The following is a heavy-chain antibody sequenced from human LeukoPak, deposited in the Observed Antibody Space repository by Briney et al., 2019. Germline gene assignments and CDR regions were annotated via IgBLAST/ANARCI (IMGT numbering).Heavy chain of an antibody. D-gene: IGHD3-10*01. V-gene: IGHV3-66*01. CDR2: IYSGGST. CDR3: AGAGTYTGNAFDI. J-gene: IGHJ3*02. Sequence: GGSLRLSCSASGFTVSSNYMRWVRQAPGKGLECVSVIYSGGSTYYVDSVKGRFTISRDNSNNTLYLQMNNLRAEDTAVYYCAGAGTYTGNAFDIWGQGTMVTVSS. CDR1: GFTVSSNY.